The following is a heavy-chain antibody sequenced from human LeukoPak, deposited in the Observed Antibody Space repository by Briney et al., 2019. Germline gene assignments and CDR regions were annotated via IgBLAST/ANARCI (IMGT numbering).Heavy chain of an antibody. CDR3: ARLRDGDYGGYSDY. CDR2: IYHSGST. V-gene: IGHV4-30-2*01. CDR1: GGSISSGGYS. Sequence: SETLSLTCSVSGGSISSGGYSWSWIRQPPGKGLEWIGYIYHSGSTYYNPSLKSRVTISVDRSKNQFSLKLSSVTAADTAVYYCARLRDGDYGGYSDYWGQGTLVTASS. D-gene: IGHD4-23*01. J-gene: IGHJ4*02.